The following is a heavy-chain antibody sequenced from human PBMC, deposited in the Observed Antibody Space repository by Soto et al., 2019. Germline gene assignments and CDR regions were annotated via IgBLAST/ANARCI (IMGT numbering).Heavy chain of an antibody. D-gene: IGHD2-21*02. J-gene: IGHJ6*02. V-gene: IGHV4-30-4*01. CDR3: VREDDGGDRDYYGLDV. CDR1: GGSISAEYYH. Sequence: QVQLQESGPGLVRPSQTLSLTCTVSGGSISAEYYHWTWIRQAPGKGLEWIGYIHYSGSVQYNPSLQSRLTMSVDTSKNVFSLNLSSVTAADTAVYFCVREDDGGDRDYYGLDVWGQGTTVTVSS. CDR2: IHYSGSV.